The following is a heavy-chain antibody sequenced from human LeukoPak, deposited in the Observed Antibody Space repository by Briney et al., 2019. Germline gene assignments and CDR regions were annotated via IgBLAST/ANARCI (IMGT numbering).Heavy chain of an antibody. CDR3: ARLGATSSGKYYFDS. CDR2: ISSSSSYI. J-gene: IGHJ4*02. Sequence: GGSLRLSCAASGFTFSSYSMNWVRQAPGKGLEWVSSISSSSSYIYYADSVKGRFTISRDNAKNSLYLQMNNLSADDTAVYYCARLGATSSGKYYFDSWGQGTLVTVSS. CDR1: GFTFSSYS. D-gene: IGHD6-25*01. V-gene: IGHV3-21*01.